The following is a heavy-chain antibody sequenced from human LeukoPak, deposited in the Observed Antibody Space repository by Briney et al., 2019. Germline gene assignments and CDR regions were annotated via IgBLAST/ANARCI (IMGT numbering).Heavy chain of an antibody. CDR1: GGSISSYY. D-gene: IGHD2-15*01. Sequence: PSETLSLTCTVSGGSISSYYWSWIRQPPGKGLECIGYFYYSGSTNYNPSLKSRVTISVDTSKNQFSLKLSSVTAADTAVYYCARGGGYCSGGSCYSRVPPVDYWGQGTLVTVSS. CDR3: ARGGGYCSGGSCYSRVPPVDY. V-gene: IGHV4-59*12. J-gene: IGHJ4*02. CDR2: FYYSGST.